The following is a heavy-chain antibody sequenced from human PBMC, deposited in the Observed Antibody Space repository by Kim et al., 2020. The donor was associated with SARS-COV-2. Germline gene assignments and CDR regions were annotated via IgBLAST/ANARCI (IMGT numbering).Heavy chain of an antibody. J-gene: IGHJ4*02. D-gene: IGHD1-20*01. Sequence: NSTPSLKWRVYMSLDTAKMQFSLKLSSVTAADTAVYYCARDGSNWPFDYWGQGTLVTVSS. CDR3: ARDGSNWPFDY. V-gene: IGHV4-4*07.